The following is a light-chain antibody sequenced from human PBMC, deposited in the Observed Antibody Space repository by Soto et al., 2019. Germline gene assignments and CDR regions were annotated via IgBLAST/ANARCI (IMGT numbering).Light chain of an antibody. CDR3: QQRANWPRT. CDR1: QSVSSSY. J-gene: IGKJ1*01. CDR2: GAS. V-gene: IGKV3D-20*02. Sequence: EIVLTQSPGTLSLSPGERATLSCRASQSVSSSYLAWYQQKPGQAPRLLIYGASNRATAIPARFSASGSGTDFTLTISSLEPEDFAVYYCQQRANWPRTFGQGTKVEIK.